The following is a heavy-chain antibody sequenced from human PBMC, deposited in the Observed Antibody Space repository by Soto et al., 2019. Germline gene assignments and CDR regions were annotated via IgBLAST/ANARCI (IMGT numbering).Heavy chain of an antibody. V-gene: IGHV5-51*01. CDR3: ARLQAAMPAAAGMDV. CDR1: GYIFTNSW. J-gene: IGHJ6*02. CDR2: IYPGDSDT. Sequence: PGESLNISCKGSGYIFTNSWICCVRQMAGKGLEWMGIIYPGDSDTRYSPSFQGQVTISADKSITTAYLQWSRLTASETAMYYCARLQAAMPAAAGMDVWGQGTAVTVSS. D-gene: IGHD2-2*01.